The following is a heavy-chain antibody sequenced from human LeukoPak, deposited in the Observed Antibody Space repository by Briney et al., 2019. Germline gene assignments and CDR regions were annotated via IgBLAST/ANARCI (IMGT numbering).Heavy chain of an antibody. J-gene: IGHJ4*02. CDR2: INHSGST. D-gene: IGHD2-15*01. CDR1: GGSFSGYY. Sequence: SETLSLTCAVYGGSFSGYYWSWIRQPPGKGLEWIGEINHSGSTNYNPSLKSRVTISVDTSKNQFSLKLSSVTAADTAVYYCARGWLVVYDYWGQGTLVTVSS. V-gene: IGHV4-34*01. CDR3: ARGWLVVYDY.